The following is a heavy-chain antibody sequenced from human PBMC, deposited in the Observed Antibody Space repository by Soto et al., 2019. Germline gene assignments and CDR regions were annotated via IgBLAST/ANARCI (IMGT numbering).Heavy chain of an antibody. Sequence: SPTLSLTCVRSRDTVSSNSVAWNWIRPSPSRGLEWLGRTYYRSKWFNDYAVAVKSGITINPDTSKNQFSLQLNSVTPEDTAVYYCSRDRAVAGTYYYGMDVCGQGTTVTVSS. CDR3: SRDRAVAGTYYYGMDV. CDR2: TYYRSKWFN. D-gene: IGHD6-19*01. J-gene: IGHJ6*02. V-gene: IGHV6-1*01. CDR1: RDTVSSNSVA.